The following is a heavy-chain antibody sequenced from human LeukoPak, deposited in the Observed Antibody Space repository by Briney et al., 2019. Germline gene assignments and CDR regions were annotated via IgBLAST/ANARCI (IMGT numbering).Heavy chain of an antibody. D-gene: IGHD6-19*01. CDR2: MNPKRGNT. Sequence: GASVKLFCKASGYTFTSYDLHWARQATGQGLEWMGWMNPKRGNTRYAQKFQGRVTMTRNTSISTAYMELSSLRSEDTAVYYSATPGYSSALRDYWGQGTLVTVSS. V-gene: IGHV1-8*01. CDR3: ATPGYSSALRDY. J-gene: IGHJ4*02. CDR1: GYTFTSYD.